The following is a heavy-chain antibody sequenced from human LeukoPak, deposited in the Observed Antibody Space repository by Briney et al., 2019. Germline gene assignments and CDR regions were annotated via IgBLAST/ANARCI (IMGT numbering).Heavy chain of an antibody. Sequence: SETLSLTCAVYGGSFSGYYWSWIRQPPGKGLEWIGEINHSGSTNYNPSLKSRVTISVDTSKNQFSLKLSSVTAADTAVYYCARNQLWIPYHWFDPWGQGTLVTVPS. J-gene: IGHJ5*02. CDR3: ARNQLWIPYHWFDP. CDR1: GGSFSGYY. V-gene: IGHV4-34*01. CDR2: INHSGST. D-gene: IGHD5-18*01.